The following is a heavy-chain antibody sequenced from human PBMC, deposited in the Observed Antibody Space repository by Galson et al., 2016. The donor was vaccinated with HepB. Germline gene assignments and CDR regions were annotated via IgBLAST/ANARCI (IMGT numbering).Heavy chain of an antibody. CDR3: ARDPLVPKYRNGMAV. CDR2: INTNNGDT. V-gene: IGHV1-18*04. CDR1: GYTFTRHG. D-gene: IGHD1-14*01. Sequence: SVKVSCKAPGYTFTRHGISWVRQAPGQGLEWMGWINTNNGDTDYEQKLQGRVTLTTDTSTSTGYMELWSLRSDDTAVYYCARDPLVPKYRNGMAVWGQGTTVTVSS. J-gene: IGHJ6*02.